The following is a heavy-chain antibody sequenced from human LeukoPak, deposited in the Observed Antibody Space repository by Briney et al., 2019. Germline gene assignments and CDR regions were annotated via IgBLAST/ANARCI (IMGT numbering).Heavy chain of an antibody. CDR1: GFTFSSYA. Sequence: GGPLRLSCAASGFTFSSYAMSWVRQAPGNGLEWVSAISGSGGSTYYADSVKGRFTISRDNSKNTLYLQMNSLRAEDTAVYYCAKDRYDSSGYFDYWGQGTLVTVSS. V-gene: IGHV3-23*01. CDR3: AKDRYDSSGYFDY. CDR2: ISGSGGST. J-gene: IGHJ4*02. D-gene: IGHD3-22*01.